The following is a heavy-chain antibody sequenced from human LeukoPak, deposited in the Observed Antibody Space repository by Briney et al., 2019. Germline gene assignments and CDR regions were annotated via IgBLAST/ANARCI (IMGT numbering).Heavy chain of an antibody. J-gene: IGHJ4*02. Sequence: GGSLRLSCAASGFTFSSYAMSWVRQAPGKGLEWVSAISGSGDSTYYADSVKGRFTISRDNSKNTLYLQMNSLRAEDTAAYYCAKEGDYGGYFDYWGQGTLVTVSS. V-gene: IGHV3-23*01. CDR2: ISGSGDST. D-gene: IGHD4-23*01. CDR3: AKEGDYGGYFDY. CDR1: GFTFSSYA.